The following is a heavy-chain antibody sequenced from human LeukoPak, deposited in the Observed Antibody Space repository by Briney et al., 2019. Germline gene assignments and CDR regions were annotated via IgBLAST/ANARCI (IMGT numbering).Heavy chain of an antibody. J-gene: IGHJ4*02. V-gene: IGHV1-18*01. CDR3: ARDAAHYNSGSYREFDY. D-gene: IGHD3-10*01. CDR2: ISAYNGNT. Sequence: ASVKVSCKASGYTFTSYGISWVGQAPGQGLEWMGWISAYNGNTNYAQKLQGRVTMTTDTSTSTAYMELRSLRSDDTAVYYCARDAAHYNSGSYREFDYWGQGTLVTVSS. CDR1: GYTFTSYG.